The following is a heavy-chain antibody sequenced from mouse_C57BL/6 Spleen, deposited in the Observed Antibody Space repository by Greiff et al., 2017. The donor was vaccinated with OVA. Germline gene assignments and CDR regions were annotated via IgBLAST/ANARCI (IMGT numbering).Heavy chain of an antibody. J-gene: IGHJ1*03. V-gene: IGHV1-74*01. D-gene: IGHD2-3*01. Sequence: QVQLKQPGAELVKPGASVKVSCKASGYTFTGYWIHWVKQRPGQGLEWIGRIHPSDSDTNYNQKFKGKATLTVDKSSSTAYMELSSLTSEDSAVYYCAIPIPHDGYYPGWYFDVWGTGTTVTVSS. CDR1: GYTFTGYW. CDR2: IHPSDSDT. CDR3: AIPIPHDGYYPGWYFDV.